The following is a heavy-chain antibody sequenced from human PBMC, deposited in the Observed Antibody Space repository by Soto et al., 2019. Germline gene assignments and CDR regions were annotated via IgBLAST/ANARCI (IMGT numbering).Heavy chain of an antibody. Sequence: ASVKVSCKASGYTFTSYAMHWVRQAPGQRLEWMGWINAGNGNTKYSQKFQGRVTITRDTSASTAYMELSSLRSEDTAVYYCARGEVVWYDFWSGSADYWGQGTLVTVSS. V-gene: IGHV1-3*01. J-gene: IGHJ4*02. CDR3: ARGEVVWYDFWSGSADY. CDR2: INAGNGNT. D-gene: IGHD3-3*01. CDR1: GYTFTSYA.